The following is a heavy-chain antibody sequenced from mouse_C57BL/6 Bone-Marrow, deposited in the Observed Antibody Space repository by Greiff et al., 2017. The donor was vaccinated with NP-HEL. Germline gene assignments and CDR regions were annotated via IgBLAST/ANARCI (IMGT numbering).Heavy chain of an antibody. Sequence: VQVVESGPELVKPGASVKISCKASGYAFSSSWMNWVKQRPGQGLEWIGRIYPGDGDTNYNGKFKGKATLTADKSSSTAYMQLSSLTSEDSAVYFCERLRQLRLLYAMYCWGQGTSVTVAA. D-gene: IGHD3-2*02. CDR2: IYPGDGDT. J-gene: IGHJ4*01. CDR1: GYAFSSSW. CDR3: ERLRQLRLLYAMYC. V-gene: IGHV1-82*01.